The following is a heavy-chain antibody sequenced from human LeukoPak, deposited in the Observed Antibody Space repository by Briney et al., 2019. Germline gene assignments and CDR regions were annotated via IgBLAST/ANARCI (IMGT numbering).Heavy chain of an antibody. J-gene: IGHJ4*02. CDR3: AKDQLYSSGPPDY. CDR1: GFSFSTYA. Sequence: GGSLRLSCAASGFSFSTYAMSWVRQAPGKGREWVSAISGNAISTYYADSVKGRFTISRDNSKNTVYLQMNSLRAEDTAVYYCAKDQLYSSGPPDYWGQGTLVTVSS. V-gene: IGHV3-23*01. CDR2: ISGNAIST. D-gene: IGHD6-19*01.